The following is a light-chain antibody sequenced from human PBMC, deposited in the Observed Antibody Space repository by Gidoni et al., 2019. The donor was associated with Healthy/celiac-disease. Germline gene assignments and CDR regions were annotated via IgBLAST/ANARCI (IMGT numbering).Light chain of an antibody. CDR1: PSVSSY. CDR2: DAS. Sequence: EIVLTQSPATLSLSPGERATRSCRASPSVSSYLAWYQQKPGQAPRLLIYDASNRATGIPARFSGSGSGTDFTLTISSLEPEDFAVYYCQQRSNWLQVTFXQXTRLEIK. V-gene: IGKV3-11*01. J-gene: IGKJ5*01. CDR3: QQRSNWLQVT.